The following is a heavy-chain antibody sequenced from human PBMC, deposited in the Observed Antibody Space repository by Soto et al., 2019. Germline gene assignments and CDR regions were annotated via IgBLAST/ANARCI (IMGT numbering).Heavy chain of an antibody. CDR1: GGSITNYD. D-gene: IGHD3-10*01. CDR2: IGYSSAS. Sequence: QVQLQESGLGLVKPSETLSLTCTVSGGSITNYDCSWFRQSPGKGLEWIGYIGYSSASAYNLSLKRRVTMSVDASKTQFSLMLESVTATYTAVYYCARHGFGSLHGLVDVWGQGTTVIVSS. J-gene: IGHJ6*02. V-gene: IGHV4-59*08. CDR3: ARHGFGSLHGLVDV.